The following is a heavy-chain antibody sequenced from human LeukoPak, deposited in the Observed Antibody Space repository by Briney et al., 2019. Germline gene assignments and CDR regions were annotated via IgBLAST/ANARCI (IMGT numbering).Heavy chain of an antibody. D-gene: IGHD3-16*01. CDR1: GFTFSSYA. Sequence: PGGSLRLSCAASGFTFSSYAMHWVRQAPGKGLEYVSAISSNGGSTYYANSVKGRFTISRDNSKNTLYLQMGSLRAEDMAVYYCARDMGLGGAFDIWGQGTMVTVSS. J-gene: IGHJ3*02. CDR3: ARDMGLGGAFDI. CDR2: ISSNGGST. V-gene: IGHV3-64*01.